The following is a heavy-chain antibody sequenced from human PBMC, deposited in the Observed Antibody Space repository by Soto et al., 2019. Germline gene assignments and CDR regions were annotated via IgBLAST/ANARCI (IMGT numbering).Heavy chain of an antibody. CDR1: GFTVSSNY. CDR3: AIVGCYYDSRGSAFDY. D-gene: IGHD3-22*01. Sequence: EVQLVETGGGLIQPGGSLRLSCAASGFTVSSNYMSLVRQAPGKGLEWVSVIYSGGSTYYADSVKGRFTISRDYSKNTLYLQMNSLRAEDTAVYYCAIVGCYYDSRGSAFDYWGHVNLVTVSS. CDR2: IYSGGST. J-gene: IGHJ4*01. V-gene: IGHV3-53*02.